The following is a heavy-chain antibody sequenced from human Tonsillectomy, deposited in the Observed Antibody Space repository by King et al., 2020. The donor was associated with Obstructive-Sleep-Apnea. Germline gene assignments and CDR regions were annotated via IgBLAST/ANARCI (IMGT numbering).Heavy chain of an antibody. Sequence: VQLQQSGPGLVKPSQTLSLTCAISGDSVSSNSAAWNWIRQSPSRGLEWLGRTYYRSKWYNDYAVSVKSRITINPDTSKNQFSLQLNSVTPEDTAVYYCARRGREWFGESYYYAMDVWGQGTTVTVSS. CDR3: ARRGREWFGESYYYAMDV. CDR2: TYYRSKWYN. V-gene: IGHV6-1*01. D-gene: IGHD3-10*01. CDR1: GDSVSSNSAA. J-gene: IGHJ6*02.